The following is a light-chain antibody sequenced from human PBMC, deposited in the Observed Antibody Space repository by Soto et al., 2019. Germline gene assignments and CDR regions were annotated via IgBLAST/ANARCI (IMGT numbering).Light chain of an antibody. CDR3: QQSYSTPTT. V-gene: IGKV1-39*01. CDR2: AAS. Sequence: DIQMTQSPSSLSASVGDRVTITCRASQSISSYLNWYQQKPGKAPKLLIYAASSLQSGVPSRFCGSGSGTDFTLTISSLQPEDFATYYCQQSYSTPTTFGQGTKVDIK. J-gene: IGKJ1*01. CDR1: QSISSY.